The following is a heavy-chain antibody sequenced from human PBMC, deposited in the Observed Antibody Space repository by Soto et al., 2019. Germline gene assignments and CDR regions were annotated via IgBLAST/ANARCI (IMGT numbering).Heavy chain of an antibody. CDR1: GVSITYYF. D-gene: IGHD3-9*01. Sequence: PPETLSLTCTVSGVSITYYFWRWIRQTPKKGLDWIGSNYISGATHSNPSLKGRAALSVDTSENHLSLTLNSVTSAGTAGYVCTRDQRDVYKRYFEVWGQGNQVTVSS. CDR2: NYISGAT. V-gene: IGHV4-59*01. CDR3: TRDQRDVYKRYFEV. J-gene: IGHJ4*02.